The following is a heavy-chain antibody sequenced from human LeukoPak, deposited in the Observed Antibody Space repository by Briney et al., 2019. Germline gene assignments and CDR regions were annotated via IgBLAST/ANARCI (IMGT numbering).Heavy chain of an antibody. V-gene: IGHV4-61*02. D-gene: IGHD6-13*01. CDR1: GGSISGGSYY. Sequence: PSQTLSLTCTVSGGSISGGSYYWSWIRQPAGKGLEWIGRIYASGSTNYNPSLNNRLTISLDTSKNQFSLKLSSVTAADTAVYYCARVPRRAAADNWFDPWGQGTLVTVSS. CDR3: ARVPRRAAADNWFDP. CDR2: IYASGST. J-gene: IGHJ5*02.